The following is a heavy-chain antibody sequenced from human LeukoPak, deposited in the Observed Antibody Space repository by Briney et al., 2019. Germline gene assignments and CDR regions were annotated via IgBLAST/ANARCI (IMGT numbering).Heavy chain of an antibody. Sequence: ASVKVSCKASGYTFTGYYMHWVRQAPGQGLEWMGWINPNSGGTNYAQKFQGRVTMTRDTSISTAYMELSRLRSDDTAVYYCAIHEEWELLTDDALDIWGQGTMVTVSS. CDR3: AIHEEWELLTDDALDI. CDR1: GYTFTGYY. J-gene: IGHJ3*02. CDR2: INPNSGGT. D-gene: IGHD1-26*01. V-gene: IGHV1-2*02.